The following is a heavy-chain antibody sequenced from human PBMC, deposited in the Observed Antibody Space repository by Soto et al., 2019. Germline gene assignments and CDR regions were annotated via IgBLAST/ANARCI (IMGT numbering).Heavy chain of an antibody. Sequence: GGSLRLSCAASGFLLSSNGVHWVRQAPGKGLEWVAVVSYDGSKEYYADSVKGRFTISRDNSNNTLFLQMNSLRAEDTVVYYCAKSRYSDSSGDLYDYWGQGTLVAVSS. D-gene: IGHD3-22*01. J-gene: IGHJ4*02. CDR3: AKSRYSDSSGDLYDY. V-gene: IGHV3-30*18. CDR2: VSYDGSKE. CDR1: GFLLSSNG.